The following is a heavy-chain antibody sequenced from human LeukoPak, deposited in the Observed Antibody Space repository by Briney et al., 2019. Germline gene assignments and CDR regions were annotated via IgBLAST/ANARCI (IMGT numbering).Heavy chain of an antibody. D-gene: IGHD3-10*01. CDR2: ISGSGGST. V-gene: IGHV3-23*01. Sequence: GGSLRRSCAASGLTFSSYGISWVRQAPGKGLEWVSAISGSGGSTYYADSVKGRFTISRDNSKNTLYLQMNSLRAEDTAVYYCAKGGGTMVRNWFDPWGQGTLVTVSS. CDR1: GLTFSSYG. J-gene: IGHJ5*02. CDR3: AKGGGTMVRNWFDP.